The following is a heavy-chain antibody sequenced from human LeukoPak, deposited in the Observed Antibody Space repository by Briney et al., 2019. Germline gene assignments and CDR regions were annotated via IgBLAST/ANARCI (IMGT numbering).Heavy chain of an antibody. V-gene: IGHV3-43*02. CDR1: GFTFDDYA. Sequence: PGGSLRLSCAASGFTFDDYAMPWVRQAPGKGLEWVSLISANGGSTYYADSMKGRFTISRDNSKDSLYLQMNSLRTEDTALYYCAKDLEVRGVWYFDYWGQGTLVTVSS. J-gene: IGHJ4*02. CDR2: ISANGGST. D-gene: IGHD3-10*01. CDR3: AKDLEVRGVWYFDY.